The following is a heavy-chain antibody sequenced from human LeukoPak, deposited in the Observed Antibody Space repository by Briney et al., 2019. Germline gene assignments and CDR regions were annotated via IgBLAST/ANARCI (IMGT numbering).Heavy chain of an antibody. Sequence: SETLSLTCTVSGGSIISSNYYWGWIRQPPGKGPEWIGSMYYSGSTYYNPSLQSRVTISVDTSKNQFSLKLSSVTAADTAVYYCARGGVVVVDAFDIWGQGTMVTVSS. D-gene: IGHD2-15*01. V-gene: IGHV4-39*07. J-gene: IGHJ3*02. CDR3: ARGGVVVVDAFDI. CDR1: GGSIISSNYY. CDR2: MYYSGST.